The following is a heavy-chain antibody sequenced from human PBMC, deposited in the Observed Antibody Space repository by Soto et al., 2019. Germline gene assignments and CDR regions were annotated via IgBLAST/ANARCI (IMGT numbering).Heavy chain of an antibody. CDR1: GLPFNTFG. CDR3: AKSPNFYCSSYHCYKYYFDY. Sequence: QEQLVESGGGVVLPGRSLRLSCAASGLPFNTFGMHWVGQAPGKGLRWVAVISYDGSDKYYSDSVRGRFTISRDNSMNTLYLQMNSLRTEDTAVYYCAKSPNFYCSSYHCYKYYFDYWGQGTLVTVSS. CDR2: ISYDGSDK. J-gene: IGHJ4*02. D-gene: IGHD2-2*01. V-gene: IGHV3-30*18.